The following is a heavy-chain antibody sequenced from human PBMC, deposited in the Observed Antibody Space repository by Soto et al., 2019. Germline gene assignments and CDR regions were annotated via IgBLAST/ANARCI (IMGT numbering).Heavy chain of an antibody. CDR1: GYMFTGFY. V-gene: IGHV1-2*02. J-gene: IGHJ4*02. D-gene: IGHD6-19*01. CDR2: INPNNGVT. CDR3: AAAAILVAGCHPDF. Sequence: QVQLVQSGAEVKRPGASVKVSCKASGYMFTGFYLHWVRQAPGQGLEWMGWINPNNGVTTYAKNFQCRVTMTRDSSISTAYMELSSLRPDDTAVYFCAAAAILVAGCHPDFWGQGTVVTVS.